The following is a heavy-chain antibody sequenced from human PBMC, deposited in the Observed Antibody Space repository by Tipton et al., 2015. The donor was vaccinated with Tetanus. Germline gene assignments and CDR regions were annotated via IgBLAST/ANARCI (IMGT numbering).Heavy chain of an antibody. J-gene: IGHJ5*01. CDR3: ARSHGSGGLLWFYS. Sequence: TLSLTCTVSGGSINNGAYTWSWIRQSPGKGLEWIGYIFHTGGTYYNPSLKSRVTISVDGPKNQFSLNLKSVTAADTAVYYCARSHGSGGLLWFYSWGQGTLVTVSS. CDR1: GGSINNGAYT. CDR2: IFHTGGT. V-gene: IGHV4-30-2*06. D-gene: IGHD3-10*01.